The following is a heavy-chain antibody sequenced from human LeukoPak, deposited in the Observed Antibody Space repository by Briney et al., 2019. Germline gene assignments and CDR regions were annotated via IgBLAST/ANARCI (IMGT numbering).Heavy chain of an antibody. CDR3: ATRAWEGWFDP. CDR1: GRTFSSYA. Sequence: GASVKVSCNASGRTFSSYAISWVRQAPGQGLEWMGGIIPIFGTAKYAQKFQGRVTITADESTSTAYMELSSLRSEDTAVYYCATRAWEGWFDPWGQGTLVTVSS. CDR2: IIPIFGTA. J-gene: IGHJ5*02. D-gene: IGHD1-26*01. V-gene: IGHV1-69*13.